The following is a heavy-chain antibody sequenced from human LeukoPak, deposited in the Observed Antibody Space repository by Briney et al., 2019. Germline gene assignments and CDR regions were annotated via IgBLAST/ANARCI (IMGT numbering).Heavy chain of an antibody. CDR3: AKDRNIVVVPARSTDWFDP. Sequence: GGSLRLSCAASGFTFSSYAMSWVRQAPGKGLEWVSAISGSGGSTYYADSVKGRFTISRDNSKNTLYLQMNSLRAEDTAVYYCAKDRNIVVVPARSTDWFDPWGQGTLVTVSS. CDR2: ISGSGGST. V-gene: IGHV3-23*01. D-gene: IGHD2-2*01. J-gene: IGHJ5*02. CDR1: GFTFSSYA.